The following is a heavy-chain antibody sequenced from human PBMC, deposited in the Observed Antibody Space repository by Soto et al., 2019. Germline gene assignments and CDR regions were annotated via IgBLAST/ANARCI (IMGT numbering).Heavy chain of an antibody. Sequence: ASVEVSCKASGYTFTSYAMHWVRQAPGQRLEWMGWINAGNGNTKYSQKFQGRVTITRDTSASTAYMELSSLRSEDTAVYYCARGIYDSSGYYYVKVWSYFDYWGQGTLVTVSS. J-gene: IGHJ4*02. CDR3: ARGIYDSSGYYYVKVWSYFDY. D-gene: IGHD3-22*01. V-gene: IGHV1-3*01. CDR1: GYTFTSYA. CDR2: INAGNGNT.